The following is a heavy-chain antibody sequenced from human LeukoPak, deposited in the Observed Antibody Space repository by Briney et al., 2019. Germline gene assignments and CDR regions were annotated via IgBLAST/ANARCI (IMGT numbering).Heavy chain of an antibody. CDR1: GYTFTGYY. Sequence: GASVKVSCKASGYTFTGYYMHWVRQAPGQGLEWMGWINPSSGGTNYAQKFQGRVTMTRDTSISTAYMVLSRLRSDDTAIYYCARDVGEYCSSVSCYASDYWGQGTLVTVSS. J-gene: IGHJ4*02. CDR3: ARDVGEYCSSVSCYASDY. V-gene: IGHV1-2*02. D-gene: IGHD2-2*01. CDR2: INPSSGGT.